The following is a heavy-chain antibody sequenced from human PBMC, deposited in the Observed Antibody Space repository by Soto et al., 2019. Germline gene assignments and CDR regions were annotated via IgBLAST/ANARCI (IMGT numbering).Heavy chain of an antibody. Sequence: ASVKVSCKASGYTFTSYDINWVRQATGQGLEWMGWMNPNSGNTGYAQKFQGRVTMTRNTSISTAYMELSSLRSEDTAVYYWARGSVVVAATKLYNMGYWGQGTLVTVSS. D-gene: IGHD2-15*01. CDR3: ARGSVVVAATKLYNMGY. V-gene: IGHV1-8*01. CDR2: MNPNSGNT. J-gene: IGHJ4*02. CDR1: GYTFTSYD.